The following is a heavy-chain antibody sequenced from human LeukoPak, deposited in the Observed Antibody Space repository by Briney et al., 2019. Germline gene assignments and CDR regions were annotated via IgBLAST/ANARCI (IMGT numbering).Heavy chain of an antibody. Sequence: GGSLRLSCTASAFTFSNYWMHWVRQAPGKGLVWVSHLNSDESSTSYADSVKGRFTISRDNAKNTLYLQMNSLRADDTAVYYCARGGVPAALDYWGQGILVTVSS. V-gene: IGHV3-74*01. D-gene: IGHD2-2*01. CDR1: AFTFSNYW. CDR3: ARGGVPAALDY. CDR2: LNSDESST. J-gene: IGHJ4*02.